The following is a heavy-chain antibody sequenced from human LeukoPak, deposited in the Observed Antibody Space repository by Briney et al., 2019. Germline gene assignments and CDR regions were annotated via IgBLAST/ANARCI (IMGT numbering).Heavy chain of an antibody. CDR3: AGRYYYDSSGYYSPLTHFDY. CDR2: IYYSGST. J-gene: IGHJ4*02. V-gene: IGHV4-59*01. CDR1: GGSISSYY. D-gene: IGHD3-22*01. Sequence: SETLSLTCTVSGGSISSYYWSWIRQPPGKGLEWIGYIYYSGSTNYNPSLKSRVTISVNTSKNQFSLKLSSVTAADTAVYYCAGRYYYDSSGYYSPLTHFDYWGQGTLVTVSS.